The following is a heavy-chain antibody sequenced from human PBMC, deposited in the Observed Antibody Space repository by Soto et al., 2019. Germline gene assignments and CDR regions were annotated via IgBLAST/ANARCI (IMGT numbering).Heavy chain of an antibody. CDR1: GDSVSSNSAA. V-gene: IGHV6-1*01. CDR3: ARVGVSWQQLPVGGYYYYGMDV. D-gene: IGHD6-13*01. CDR2: TYYRSKWYN. Sequence: PSQTLSLTCAISGDSVSSNSAAWNWIRQSPSRGLEWLGRTYYRSKWYNDYAVSVKSRITINPDTSKNQFSLQLNSVTPEDTAVYYCARVGVSWQQLPVGGYYYYGMDVWGQGTTVTVSS. J-gene: IGHJ6*02.